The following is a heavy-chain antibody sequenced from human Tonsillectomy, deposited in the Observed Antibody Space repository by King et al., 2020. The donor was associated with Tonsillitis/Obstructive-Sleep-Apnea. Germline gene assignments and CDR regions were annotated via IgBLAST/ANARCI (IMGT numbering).Heavy chain of an antibody. V-gene: IGHV3-20*04. CDR3: ARSAGGWYGNAFDI. D-gene: IGHD6-19*01. J-gene: IGHJ3*02. CDR1: GFTFDDYG. Sequence: VQLVESGGGVVRPGGSLRLSCAASGFTFDDYGMSWVRQAPGKGLDWVSVINWNGGRTGYADSVKGRFTISRDNATNSLYLQMNSLRAEDTALYYCARSAGGWYGNAFDIWGQGTMVTVSS. CDR2: INWNGGRT.